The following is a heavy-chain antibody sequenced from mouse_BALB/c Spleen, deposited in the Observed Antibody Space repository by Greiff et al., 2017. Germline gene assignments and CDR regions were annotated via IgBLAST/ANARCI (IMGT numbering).Heavy chain of an antibody. CDR1: GYTFTSYW. Sequence: VKLQQPGAELVRPGASVKLSCKASGYTFTSYWINWVKQRPGQGLEWIGNIYPSDSYTNYNQKFKDKATLTVDKSSSTAYMQLSSPTSEDSAVYYCTRDGNYDYFDYWGQGTTLTVSS. V-gene: IGHV1-69*02. CDR2: IYPSDSYT. D-gene: IGHD2-1*01. CDR3: TRDGNYDYFDY. J-gene: IGHJ2*01.